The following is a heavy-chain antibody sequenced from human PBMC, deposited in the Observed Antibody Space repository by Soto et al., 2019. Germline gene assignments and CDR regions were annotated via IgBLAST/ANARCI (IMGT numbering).Heavy chain of an antibody. V-gene: IGHV3-23*01. CDR1: GFTFSSYA. Sequence: GGSLRLSCAASGFTFSSYAMSWVRQAPGKGLEWVSGISGSGGSTNNADSVKGRFTISRDNSKNTLYLQMNSLRDEDTAVYYCAKGSNRGSSYHFDYWGQGTLVTVSS. D-gene: IGHD3-10*01. CDR2: ISGSGGST. CDR3: AKGSNRGSSYHFDY. J-gene: IGHJ4*02.